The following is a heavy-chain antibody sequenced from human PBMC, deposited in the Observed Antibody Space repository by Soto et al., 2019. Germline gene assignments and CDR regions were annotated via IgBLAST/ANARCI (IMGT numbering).Heavy chain of an antibody. Sequence: GGSMRLSCAASGVTFSIYSMNWVRQAPGKGLEWVSYISSSSSTIYYADSVKGRFTISRDNAKNSLYLQMNSLRAEDTAVYYCARSYYDFWSGYSDWFEPWGQGTLVTV. V-gene: IGHV3-48*01. CDR1: GVTFSIYS. J-gene: IGHJ5*02. D-gene: IGHD3-3*01. CDR2: ISSSSSTI. CDR3: ARSYYDFWSGYSDWFEP.